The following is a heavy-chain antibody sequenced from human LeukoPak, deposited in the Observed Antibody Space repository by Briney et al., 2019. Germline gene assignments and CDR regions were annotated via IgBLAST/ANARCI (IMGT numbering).Heavy chain of an antibody. D-gene: IGHD3-16*02. CDR2: ISVYNGVI. CDR3: VGDRDLRIKNSGIVLAY. J-gene: IGHJ4*02. CDR1: GYTFTNYG. V-gene: IGHV1-18*04. Sequence: AASVKISCKASGYTFTNYGITWVRQAPGQGLEWMGWISVYNGVINYAQNLQGRVTMTTDTSTSTAYMELRSLRSDDTAVYYCVGDRDLRIKNSGIVLAYWGLGTLVTVSS.